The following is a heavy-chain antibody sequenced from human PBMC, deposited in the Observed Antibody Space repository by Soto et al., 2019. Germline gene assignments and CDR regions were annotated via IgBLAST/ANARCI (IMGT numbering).Heavy chain of an antibody. Sequence: QLQLQESGPGLVKPSETLSLTCSVSGGSINSSSYFWGWVRQPPGKGLEWIGSIYYSGSTYYNQSLRSRVTISVDTSKNQFSRKLSSVTAADTAVFYCARHYSSGSRNWFDPWGQGTLVTVSS. CDR2: IYYSGST. D-gene: IGHD6-19*01. J-gene: IGHJ5*02. CDR3: ARHYSSGSRNWFDP. CDR1: GGSINSSSYF. V-gene: IGHV4-39*01.